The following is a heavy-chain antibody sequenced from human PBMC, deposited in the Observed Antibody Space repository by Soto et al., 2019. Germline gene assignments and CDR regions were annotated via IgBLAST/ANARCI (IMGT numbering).Heavy chain of an antibody. Sequence: GGSLRLSCAASGFTFSDYYMSCIRQAPRKGLEWVSYISSSGSTIYYADTVKGRFTISRDNSNNTLYLQMNSLRAEDTAVYYCAREGEGDIVVVVAAGLYGMDVWGQGTTVTVSS. CDR1: GFTFSDYY. CDR3: AREGEGDIVVVVAAGLYGMDV. J-gene: IGHJ6*02. D-gene: IGHD2-15*01. CDR2: ISSSGSTI. V-gene: IGHV3-11*04.